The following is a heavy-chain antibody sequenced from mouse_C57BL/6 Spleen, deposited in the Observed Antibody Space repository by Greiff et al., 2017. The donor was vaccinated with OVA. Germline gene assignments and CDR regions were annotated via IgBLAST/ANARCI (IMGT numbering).Heavy chain of an antibody. V-gene: IGHV1-72*01. D-gene: IGHD2-2*01. CDR1: GYTFTSYW. Sequence: QVQLQQPGAELVKPGASVKLSCKASGYTFTSYWMHWVKQRPGRGLEWIGRIDPNSGGTKYNEKFQSKATLTVDKPSSTAYMQLSCLTSEDSAFYYCASNYGYEWHYFDYWGQGTTLTVSS. J-gene: IGHJ2*01. CDR2: IDPNSGGT. CDR3: ASNYGYEWHYFDY.